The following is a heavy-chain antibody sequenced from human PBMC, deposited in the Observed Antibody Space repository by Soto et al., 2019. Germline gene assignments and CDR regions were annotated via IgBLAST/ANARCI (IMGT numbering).Heavy chain of an antibody. Sequence: SQTLSLPCAISGDSVSSNSAAWNWIRQSPSRGLEWLGRTYYRSKWYNDYAVSAKSRITINPDTSKNQFSLQLNTVTPEDTAVYYCARVAARYYYYGMDVWGQGTTVTVSS. CDR1: GDSVSSNSAA. CDR2: TYYRSKWYN. D-gene: IGHD6-6*01. CDR3: ARVAARYYYYGMDV. J-gene: IGHJ6*02. V-gene: IGHV6-1*01.